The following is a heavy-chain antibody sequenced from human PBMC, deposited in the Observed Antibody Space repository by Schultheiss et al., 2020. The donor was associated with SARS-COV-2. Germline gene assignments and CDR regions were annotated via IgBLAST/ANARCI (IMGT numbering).Heavy chain of an antibody. CDR1: GGSIRSYY. CDR2: IYYSGST. V-gene: IGHV4-59*01. D-gene: IGHD6-19*01. CDR3: ARDRVEAVAVTGWFDP. Sequence: SQTLSLTCTVSGGSIRSYYWSWIRQPPGKGLEWIGYIYYSGSTNYNPSLKSRVTIPVDTSKNQFSLKLSSATAADTAVYYCARDRVEAVAVTGWFDPWGQGTLVTVSS. J-gene: IGHJ5*02.